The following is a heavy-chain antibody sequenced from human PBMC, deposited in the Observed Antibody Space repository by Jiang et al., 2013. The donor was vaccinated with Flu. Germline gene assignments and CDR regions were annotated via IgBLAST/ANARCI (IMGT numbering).Heavy chain of an antibody. D-gene: IGHD2-2*01. V-gene: IGHV3-48*03. CDR1: GFTFSSYE. CDR2: ISSSGSTI. Sequence: QLLESGGGLVQPGGSLRLSCAASGFTFSSYEMNWVRQAPGKGLEWVSYISSSGSTIYYADSVKGRFTISRDNAKNSLYLQMNSLRAEDTAVYYCARDLAAMYADDAFDIWGQGTMVTVSS. J-gene: IGHJ3*02. CDR3: ARDLAAMYADDAFDI.